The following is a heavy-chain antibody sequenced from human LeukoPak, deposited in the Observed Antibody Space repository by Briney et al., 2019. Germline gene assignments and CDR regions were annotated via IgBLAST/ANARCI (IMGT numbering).Heavy chain of an antibody. D-gene: IGHD3-3*01. J-gene: IGHJ3*02. CDR2: IYTSGST. Sequence: PSETLSLTCTVSGGSISSYYWSWIRQPAGKGLEWIGRIYTSGSTNYNPSLKSRVTMSVDTSKNQFSLKLSSVTAADTAVYYCAREHYDFWSGILGGACDIWGQGTMVTVSS. CDR3: AREHYDFWSGILGGACDI. V-gene: IGHV4-4*07. CDR1: GGSISSYY.